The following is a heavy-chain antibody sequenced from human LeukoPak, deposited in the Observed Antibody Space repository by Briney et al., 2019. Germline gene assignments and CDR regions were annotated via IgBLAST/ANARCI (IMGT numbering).Heavy chain of an antibody. CDR1: GYTFTSYG. D-gene: IGHD5-12*01. V-gene: IGHV1-18*01. CDR2: ISAYNGNT. Sequence: GASVKVSCKASGYTFTSYGISWVRQAPGQGREWMGWISAYNGNTNYAQKLQGRVTMTTDTSTSTAYMELRSLRSDDTAVYYCARDTDGNVDIVATDYWGQGTLVTVSS. J-gene: IGHJ4*02. CDR3: ARDTDGNVDIVATDY.